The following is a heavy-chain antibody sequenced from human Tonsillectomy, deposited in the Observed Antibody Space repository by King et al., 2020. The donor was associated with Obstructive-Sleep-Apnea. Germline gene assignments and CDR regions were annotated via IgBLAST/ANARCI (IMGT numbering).Heavy chain of an antibody. CDR3: ARGVRYSPKLFDY. D-gene: IGHD5-18*01. Sequence: VQLQESGPGLVKPSETLSLTCNVSGYSISSGYYWAWIRQPPGKGLEWIGTIHHTGSTYYNPYNPSLKSRITMSVDTSKNHISLNLSSVTAADTAVYYCARGVRYSPKLFDYWGQGTLVTVSS. J-gene: IGHJ4*02. V-gene: IGHV4-38-2*02. CDR1: GYSISSGYY. CDR2: IHHTGST.